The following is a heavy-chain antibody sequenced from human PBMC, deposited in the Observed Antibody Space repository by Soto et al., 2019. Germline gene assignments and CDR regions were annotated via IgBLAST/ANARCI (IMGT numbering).Heavy chain of an antibody. J-gene: IGHJ3*02. CDR1: GDSISNYY. Sequence: KSSETLSHTCTVSGDSISNYYWSCIRQPPGKGLEWIGYIYYSGSTNYNPSLKSRVTISVDTSKNQFSLKLSSVTAADTAVYYCARHLWVGSSWYLGALDIWGQGTMVTVSS. CDR3: ARHLWVGSSWYLGALDI. CDR2: IYYSGST. D-gene: IGHD6-13*01. V-gene: IGHV4-59*08.